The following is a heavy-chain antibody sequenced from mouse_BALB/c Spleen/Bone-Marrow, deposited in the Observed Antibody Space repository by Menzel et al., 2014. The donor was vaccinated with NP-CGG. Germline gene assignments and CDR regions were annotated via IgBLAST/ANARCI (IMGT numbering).Heavy chain of an antibody. Sequence: AQLKESGPELVKPGAPVKMSCKASGYTFTDYYMDWVKQSHGESFEWIGRVTPYNGGTTYNQKSKGKATLTVDKSSSTAYTALNSLTSEDSAVYYCARTGYWGQGTTHTVSS. CDR2: VTPYNGGT. J-gene: IGHJ2*01. CDR3: ARTGY. CDR1: GYTFTDYY. V-gene: IGHV1-19*01.